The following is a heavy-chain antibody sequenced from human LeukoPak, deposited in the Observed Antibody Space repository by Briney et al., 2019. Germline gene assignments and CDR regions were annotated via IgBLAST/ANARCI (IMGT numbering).Heavy chain of an antibody. CDR2: IKQDGSEK. D-gene: IGHD3-3*01. CDR3: AREFLEARITIFGVVMRFDP. J-gene: IGHJ5*02. CDR1: GFTFSSYW. V-gene: IGHV3-7*01. Sequence: PGRSLRLSCAASGFTFSSYWMSWVRQAPGKGLEWVANIKQDGSEKYYVDSVKGRFTISRDNAKNSLYLQMNSLRAEDTAVYYCAREFLEARITIFGVVMRFDPWGQGTLVTVSS.